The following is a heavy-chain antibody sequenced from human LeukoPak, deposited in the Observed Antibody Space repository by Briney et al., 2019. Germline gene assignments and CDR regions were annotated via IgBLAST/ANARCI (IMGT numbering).Heavy chain of an antibody. J-gene: IGHJ4*02. CDR2: ISSNGKTI. Sequence: GGSLRLSCAASGFTVSSNYMSWVRQAPGMGLEWISFISSNGKTIYYADSVTGRFTISRDNAKNSLYLQMNSLRAEDTGVYYCARGNQQLPRSTPDYWGQGTLVTVSS. D-gene: IGHD2-2*01. CDR1: GFTVSSNY. V-gene: IGHV3-48*01. CDR3: ARGNQQLPRSTPDY.